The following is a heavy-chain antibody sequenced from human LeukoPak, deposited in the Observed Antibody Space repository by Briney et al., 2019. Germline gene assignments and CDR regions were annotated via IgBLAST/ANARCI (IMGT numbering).Heavy chain of an antibody. CDR3: ARVSLTMIFNY. D-gene: IGHD3-22*01. J-gene: IGHJ4*02. CDR1: GGSVSSSSYY. V-gene: IGHV4-61*01. CDR2: ILYGGST. Sequence: PSETLSLTCTVSGGSVSSSSYYWSWIRQPPGKGLEWIGYILYGGSTSYNPSLMSRVTISVDTSKNQVSLQLSSVTAADTAVYYCARVSLTMIFNYWGQGILVTVSS.